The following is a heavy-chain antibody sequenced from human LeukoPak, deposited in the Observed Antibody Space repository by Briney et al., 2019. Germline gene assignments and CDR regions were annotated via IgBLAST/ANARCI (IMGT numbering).Heavy chain of an antibody. CDR1: GFTFSSYA. V-gene: IGHV3-64*01. CDR2: ISSNGGST. D-gene: IGHD3-10*01. CDR3: ARGPRASAGVGPSFFDY. J-gene: IGHJ4*02. Sequence: GGSLRLSCAASGFTFSSYAMHWVRQAPGKGLEYVSAISSNGGSTYYANSVKGRFTISRDNSKNTLYLQMGSLRAEDMAVYYCARGPRASAGVGPSFFDYWGQGTLVTVSS.